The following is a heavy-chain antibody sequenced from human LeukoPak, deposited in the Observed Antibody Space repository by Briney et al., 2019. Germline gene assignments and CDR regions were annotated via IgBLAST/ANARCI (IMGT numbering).Heavy chain of an antibody. J-gene: IGHJ4*02. Sequence: SETLSLTCTVSGGSIGSSSYYWGWIRQPPGKGLEWIGSIYYSGSTYYNPSLKSRVTISVDTSKNQFSLKLSSVTAADTAVYYCARRGYFDSWGQGTLVTVSS. V-gene: IGHV4-39*01. CDR3: ARRGYFDS. CDR2: IYYSGST. CDR1: GGSIGSSSYY. D-gene: IGHD2-15*01.